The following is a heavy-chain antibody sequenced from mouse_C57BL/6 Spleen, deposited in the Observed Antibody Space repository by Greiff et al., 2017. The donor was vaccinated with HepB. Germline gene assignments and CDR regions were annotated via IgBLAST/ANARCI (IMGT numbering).Heavy chain of an antibody. CDR2: IYPRDGST. J-gene: IGHJ4*01. Sequence: VQLQQSGPELVKPGASVKLSCKASGYTFTSYDINWVKQRPGQGLEWIGWIYPRDGSTKYNEKCKGKATLTVDTSSSTAYMELHSLTSEDSAVYFCARRGSSGYYYAMDYWGQGTSVTVSS. D-gene: IGHD3-2*02. CDR1: GYTFTSYD. V-gene: IGHV1-85*01. CDR3: ARRGSSGYYYAMDY.